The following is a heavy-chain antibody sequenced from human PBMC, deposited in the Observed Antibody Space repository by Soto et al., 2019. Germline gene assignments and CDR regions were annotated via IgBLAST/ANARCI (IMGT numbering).Heavy chain of an antibody. V-gene: IGHV4-61*01. CDR2: IYYSGST. CDR3: ARADLRVAGTRVHY. CDR1: GGSVSSGSYY. D-gene: IGHD6-19*01. Sequence: QEELQESGPGLVKPSETLSLTCTVSGGSVSSGSYYWSWIRQPPGKGLEWIGYIYYSGSTNYNPSLKSRVTISVDTSKNQFSLKLSSVTAADTAVYYCARADLRVAGTRVHYWGQGTLVTVSS. J-gene: IGHJ4*02.